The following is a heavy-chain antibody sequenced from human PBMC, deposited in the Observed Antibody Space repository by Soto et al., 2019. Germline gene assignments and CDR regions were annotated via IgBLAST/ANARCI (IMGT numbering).Heavy chain of an antibody. D-gene: IGHD3-10*01. CDR2: ISAYNGNT. Sequence: QVQLVPSGAEVKKPGASVKVSSKASGYTFTSYGISWVRQAPGQALEWMGWISAYNGNTNYAQRLQGRVTMTTATSTCTAYMELRSLRSDDTAVYYCARVNPDGLLWFGEPWGQEPLVTVSS. V-gene: IGHV1-18*01. CDR1: GYTFTSYG. CDR3: ARVNPDGLLWFGEP. J-gene: IGHJ5*02.